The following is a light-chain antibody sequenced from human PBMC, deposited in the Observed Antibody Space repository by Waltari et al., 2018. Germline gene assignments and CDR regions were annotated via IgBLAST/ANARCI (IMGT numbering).Light chain of an antibody. CDR2: EDI. CDR3: YTTDFSGHDRV. V-gene: IGLV3-10*01. Sequence: SYELTQPPSVSVSPGQTARITCPGDALSKKYAYWYQQKSGQAPVLVIYEDIQRPTGIPERFSGSSSGTTATLTISGAHVDDEADYYCYTTDFSGHDRVFGGGTKLTIL. J-gene: IGLJ3*02. CDR1: ALSKKY.